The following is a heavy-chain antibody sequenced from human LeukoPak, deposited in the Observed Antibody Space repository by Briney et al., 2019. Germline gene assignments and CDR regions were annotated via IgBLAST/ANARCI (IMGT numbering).Heavy chain of an antibody. CDR2: IYYSGST. CDR3: ARRVSASGRDYFDY. CDR1: GGSISGYY. J-gene: IGHJ4*02. V-gene: IGHV4-59*08. Sequence: SETLSLTCTVSGGSISGYYWSWIRQPPGKGREWIGYIYYSGSTTYNPSLKSRVTISVDTSKNHFSLKLSSVTAADTAVYYCARRVSASGRDYFDYWGQGTLVTVSS. D-gene: IGHD2-2*01.